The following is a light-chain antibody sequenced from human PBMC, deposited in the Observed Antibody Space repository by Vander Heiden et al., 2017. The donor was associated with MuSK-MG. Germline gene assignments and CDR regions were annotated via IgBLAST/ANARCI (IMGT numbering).Light chain of an antibody. CDR2: EDN. CDR3: QSYDSSNHVV. CDR1: SGSIARNY. J-gene: IGLJ2*01. Sequence: NFMLTQPHSGSASPGKTVPISCTRSSGSIARNYVQWYQQRPGSAHTTVIYEDNQSPSGVPDRFSGSIDSSSNSASLTISGLKTEDEADYYCQSYDSSNHVVFGGGTKLTVL. V-gene: IGLV6-57*03.